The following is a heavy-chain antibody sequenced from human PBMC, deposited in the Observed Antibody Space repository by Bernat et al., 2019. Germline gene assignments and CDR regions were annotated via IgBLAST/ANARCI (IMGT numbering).Heavy chain of an antibody. J-gene: IGHJ4*02. CDR1: GFTFSSYG. D-gene: IGHD3-10*01. V-gene: IGHV3-33*06. CDR3: AKDWTMVRGVPTPPDDY. Sequence: QVQLVESGGGVVQPGRSLRLSCAASGFTFSSYGMHWVRQAPGKGLEWVAVIWYDGSNKYYADSVKGRFTISRDNSKNTLYLQLSSLRAEDTAVYYCAKDWTMVRGVPTPPDDYWGQGTLVTVSS. CDR2: IWYDGSNK.